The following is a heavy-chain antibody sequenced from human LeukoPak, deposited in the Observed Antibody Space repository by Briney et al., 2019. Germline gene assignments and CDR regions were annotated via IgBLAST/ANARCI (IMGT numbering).Heavy chain of an antibody. V-gene: IGHV1-2*02. Sequence: GASVKVSCKASGYTFTGYYMHWVRQAPGQGLEWMGWINPNSGGTNYAQKFQGRVTMTRDTSISTACMELSRLRSDDTAVYYCAREVRYFDWSVAGYYYYYMDVWGKGTTVTISS. CDR3: AREVRYFDWSVAGYYYYYMDV. CDR2: INPNSGGT. D-gene: IGHD3-9*01. CDR1: GYTFTGYY. J-gene: IGHJ6*03.